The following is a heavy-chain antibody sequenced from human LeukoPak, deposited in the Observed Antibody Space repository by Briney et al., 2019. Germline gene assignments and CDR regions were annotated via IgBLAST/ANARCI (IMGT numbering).Heavy chain of an antibody. CDR1: GYTFTSYG. V-gene: IGHV1-18*01. CDR3: ARLTSYYDFWSGYSDFGYYYHMDV. J-gene: IGHJ6*03. D-gene: IGHD3-3*01. Sequence: RASVKVSCKASGYTFTSYGISWVRQAPGQGLEWMGWISAYNGNTNYAQKLQGRVTMTTDTSTSTAYMELRSLRSDDTAVYYCARLTSYYDFWSGYSDFGYYYHMDVWGKGTTVTVSS. CDR2: ISAYNGNT.